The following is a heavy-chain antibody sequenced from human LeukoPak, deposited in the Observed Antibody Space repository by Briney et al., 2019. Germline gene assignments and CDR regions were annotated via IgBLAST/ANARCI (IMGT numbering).Heavy chain of an antibody. D-gene: IGHD3-16*01. CDR3: AKVTMGDVWFDP. CDR1: GFTLTSTG. V-gene: IGHV3-30*02. CDR2: MHYDGRNI. J-gene: IGHJ5*02. Sequence: GGSLRLSCAMSGFTLTSTGMHWVRQAPGKGLEWVAFMHYDGRNILYADSVKGRFSISTDNTKNMVYLQMSSLRAEDTAVYYCAKVTMGDVWFDPWGQRTLVTVSS.